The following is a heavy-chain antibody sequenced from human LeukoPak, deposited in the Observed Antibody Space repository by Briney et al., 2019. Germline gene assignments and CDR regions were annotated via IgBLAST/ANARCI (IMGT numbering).Heavy chain of an antibody. J-gene: IGHJ4*02. CDR3: ARDIRGLRLPIDY. CDR1: GFTFSSYS. Sequence: PGGSLRLSCAASGFTFSSYSMNWVRQAPGKGLEWVSSISDGSSHIYYADSVKGRFTISRDNAKNSLYLQMNSLRAEDTAVYYCARDIRGLRLPIDYWGQGTLVTVSS. V-gene: IGHV3-21*01. D-gene: IGHD5-12*01. CDR2: ISDGSSHI.